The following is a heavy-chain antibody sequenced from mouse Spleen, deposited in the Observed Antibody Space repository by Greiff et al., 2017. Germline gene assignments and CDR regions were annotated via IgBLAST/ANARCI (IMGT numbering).Heavy chain of an antibody. J-gene: IGHJ1*01. Sequence: QVQLQQSGPGLVQPSQSLSITCTVSGFSLTSYGVHWVRQSPGKGLEWLGVIWSGGSKDYNAAFISRLSISKDNSKSQVFLKINTLQADDTAIYYCARYGSSLYFDVRGAGTTVTVSS. V-gene: IGHV2-2*01. CDR1: GFSLTSYG. CDR3: ARYGSSLYFDV. D-gene: IGHD1-1*01. CDR2: IWSGGSK.